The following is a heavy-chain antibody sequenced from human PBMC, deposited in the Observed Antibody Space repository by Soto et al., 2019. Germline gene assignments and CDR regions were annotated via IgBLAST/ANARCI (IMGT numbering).Heavy chain of an antibody. CDR1: GFTFSDYA. CDR3: AKGGRQWLVTSDFNY. D-gene: IGHD6-19*01. CDR2: VSHDGRNT. Sequence: VQLVESGGGVVQPGRSLRLSCAASGFTFSDYAMHWVRQAPGKGLEWVAVVSHDGRNTHYADSVKGRFTISRDSSKNKVSLEMTSLRAEDTAVYYCAKGGRQWLVTSDFNYWGQGAPVTVSS. J-gene: IGHJ4*02. V-gene: IGHV3-30*18.